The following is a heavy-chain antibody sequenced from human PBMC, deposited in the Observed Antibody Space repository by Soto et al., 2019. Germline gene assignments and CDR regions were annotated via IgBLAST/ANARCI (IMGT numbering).Heavy chain of an antibody. CDR3: ARDDDNDANALDY. Sequence: GGSLRRSCAASGFTFSKYGMHWVRQAPGKGLEWVALIWNDGIRKVYVDSVKGRFTISRDNSKNTLDLQMNNLRDEDTAVYYCARDDDNDANALDYWGPGTLVTVSS. CDR2: IWNDGIRK. J-gene: IGHJ4*02. V-gene: IGHV3-33*01. CDR1: GFTFSKYG.